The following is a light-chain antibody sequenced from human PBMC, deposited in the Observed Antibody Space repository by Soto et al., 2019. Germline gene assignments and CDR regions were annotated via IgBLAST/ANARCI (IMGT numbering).Light chain of an antibody. CDR3: QHYNSHSEA. CDR1: QTLSSW. J-gene: IGKJ1*01. V-gene: IGKV1-5*03. Sequence: DLQMTPSPSTPSGSVGERVTITCLASQTLSSWLAWYQQKPGKAPKLLIYKASTLKSRVPSRFSGSGSGTEFTLTISSLQPDDFATYYCQHYNSHSEAFGQGTKVDIK. CDR2: KAS.